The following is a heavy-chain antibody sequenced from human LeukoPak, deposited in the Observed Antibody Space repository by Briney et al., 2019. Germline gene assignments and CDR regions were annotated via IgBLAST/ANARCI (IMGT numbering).Heavy chain of an antibody. J-gene: IGHJ6*02. Sequence: SVKVSCKASGGTFSSYAISWVRQAPGQGLEWMGRIIPILGIANYAQKFQGRVTITADKSTSTAYMELSSLRSEDTAVYCCARDNYYGSGPYYYYYGMDVWGQGTTVTVSS. D-gene: IGHD3-10*01. CDR1: GGTFSSYA. CDR2: IIPILGIA. CDR3: ARDNYYGSGPYYYYYGMDV. V-gene: IGHV1-69*04.